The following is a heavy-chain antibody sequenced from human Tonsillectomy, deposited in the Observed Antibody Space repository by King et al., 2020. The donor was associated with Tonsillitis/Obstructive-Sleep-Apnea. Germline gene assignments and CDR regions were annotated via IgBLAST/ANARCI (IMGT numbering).Heavy chain of an antibody. CDR2: IYSGGST. CDR3: ATSSIMWGPDAFDI. D-gene: IGHD2-2*01. CDR1: GLTVSSNY. V-gene: IGHV3-53*04. J-gene: IGHJ3*02. Sequence: EDQLVQSGGGLVQPGGSLRLSCAASGLTVSSNYMSWVRQAPGKGLEWVSVIYSGGSTYYTDSVKGRFTISRHNSENTLYLQMNSLRAEDTAVYYCATSSIMWGPDAFDIWGQGTMVTVSS.